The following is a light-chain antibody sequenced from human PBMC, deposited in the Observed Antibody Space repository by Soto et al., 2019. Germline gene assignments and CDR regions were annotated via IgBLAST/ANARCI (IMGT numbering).Light chain of an antibody. CDR3: CSYAGSSTWV. CDR2: DGS. J-gene: IGLJ3*02. CDR1: SSDVGSYNL. Sequence: QSALTQPASVSGSPGQSITISCTGTSSDVGSYNLVAWYQQHPGKAPKLMIYDGSNRPSGVSNRFSGSKSGNTASLTISGLQADDEADYYCCSYAGSSTWVFGGGTKLTVL. V-gene: IGLV2-23*01.